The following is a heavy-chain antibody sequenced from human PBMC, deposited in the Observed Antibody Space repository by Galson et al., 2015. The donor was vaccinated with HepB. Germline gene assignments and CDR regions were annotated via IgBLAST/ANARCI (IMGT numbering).Heavy chain of an antibody. D-gene: IGHD2-15*01. CDR1: GFTFSSYS. J-gene: IGHJ4*02. V-gene: IGHV3-21*01. CDR3: ARGRYCSGGTCYSVSGFDY. Sequence: SLRLSCAASGFTFSSYSMNWVRQAPGKGLEWVSSISSSSSYIYYADSVKGRFTISRDNAKNSLYLQMNSLRAEDTAVYYCARGRYCSGGTCYSVSGFDYWGQGTLVTVSS. CDR2: ISSSSSYI.